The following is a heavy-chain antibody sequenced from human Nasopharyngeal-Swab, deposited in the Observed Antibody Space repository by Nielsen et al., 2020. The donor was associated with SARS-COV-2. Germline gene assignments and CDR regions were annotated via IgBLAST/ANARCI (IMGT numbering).Heavy chain of an antibody. J-gene: IGHJ6*03. CDR3: ARVSRYYYMDV. CDR2: IYFSGST. Sequence: WIRQPPGKGLEWLGYIYFSGSTYYNPSLKSRVTISVDTSKNQFSLKLSSVTAADTAVYYCARVSRYYYMDVWGKGTTVTVSS. V-gene: IGHV4-31*02.